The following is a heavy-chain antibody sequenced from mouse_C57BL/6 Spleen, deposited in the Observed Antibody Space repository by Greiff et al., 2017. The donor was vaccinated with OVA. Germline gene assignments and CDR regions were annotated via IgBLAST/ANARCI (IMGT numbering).Heavy chain of an antibody. V-gene: IGHV14-3*01. J-gene: IGHJ1*03. CDR2: IDPANGNT. CDR1: GFNIKNTY. CDR3: ARDRDCEPWDFDV. Sequence: VQLQQSVAELVRPGASVKLSCTASGFNIKNTYMHWVKQRPEQGLEWIGRIDPANGNTKYAPKFQGKATITADPSSNTAYLQLSSLTSADTAIYYCARDRDCEPWDFDVWGTGTTVTVSS.